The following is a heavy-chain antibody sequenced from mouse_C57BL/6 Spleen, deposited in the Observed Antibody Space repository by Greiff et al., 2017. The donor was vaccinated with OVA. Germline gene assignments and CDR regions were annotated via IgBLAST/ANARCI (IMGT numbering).Heavy chain of an antibody. J-gene: IGHJ2*01. Sequence: DVHLVESGGGLVKPGGSLKLSCAASGFTFSDYGMHWVRQAPEKGLEWVAYISSGSSTIYYADTVKGRFTISRDNAKNTLFLQMTSLRSEDTAMDYCARQVATGRYFDYWGQGTTLTVSS. V-gene: IGHV5-17*01. CDR2: ISSGSSTI. CDR3: ARQVATGRYFDY. D-gene: IGHD1-1*01. CDR1: GFTFSDYG.